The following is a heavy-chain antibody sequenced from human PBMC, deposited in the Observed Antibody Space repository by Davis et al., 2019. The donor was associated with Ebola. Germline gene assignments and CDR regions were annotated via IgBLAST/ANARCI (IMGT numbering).Heavy chain of an antibody. J-gene: IGHJ6*02. CDR3: ARTSDIVVVVAARDYYYGMDV. CDR2: INPSGGST. D-gene: IGHD2-15*01. CDR1: GYTFTSYY. Sequence: AASVKVSCKASGYTFTSYYMHWVRQAPGQGLEWMGIINPSGGSTSYAQKFQGRVTMTRDTSTSTVYMELRSLRSDDTAVYYCARTSDIVVVVAARDYYYGMDVWGQGTTVTVSS. V-gene: IGHV1-46*01.